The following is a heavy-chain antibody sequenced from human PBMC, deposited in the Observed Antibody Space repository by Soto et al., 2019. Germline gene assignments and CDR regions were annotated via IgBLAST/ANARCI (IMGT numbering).Heavy chain of an antibody. CDR1: GFTFSSYA. CDR3: ARERGGYCTNGVCSNYYYYGMDV. D-gene: IGHD2-8*01. CDR2: ISYDGSNK. J-gene: IGHJ6*02. Sequence: QVQLVESGGGVVQPGRSLRLSCAASGFTFSSYAMHWVRQAPGKGLEWVAVISYDGSNKYYADSVKRRFTISRDNSKNTLYLQMNSLRAEDTAVYYCARERGGYCTNGVCSNYYYYGMDVWGQGTTVTVSS. V-gene: IGHV3-30-3*01.